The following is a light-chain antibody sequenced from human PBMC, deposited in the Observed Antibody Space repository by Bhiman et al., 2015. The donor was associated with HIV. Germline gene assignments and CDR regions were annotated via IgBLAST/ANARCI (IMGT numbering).Light chain of an antibody. CDR2: DVS. CDR3: SSYTRSSTYV. V-gene: IGLV2-14*03. Sequence: QSALTQPPSVSGSPGQSITISCTGTSSDVGGYNYVSWYQHHPGKAPKLIIYDVSKWPSGVPDRFSGSKSGNTASLTISGLQAEDEADYYCSSYTRSSTYVFGTGTKVTVL. CDR1: SSDVGGYNY. J-gene: IGLJ1*01.